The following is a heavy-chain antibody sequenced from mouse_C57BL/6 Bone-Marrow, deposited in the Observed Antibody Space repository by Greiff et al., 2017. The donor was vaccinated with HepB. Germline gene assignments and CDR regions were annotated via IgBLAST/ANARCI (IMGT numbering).Heavy chain of an antibody. V-gene: IGHV6-6*01. Sequence: EVKLVESGGGLVQPGGSMKLSCAASGFTFSDAWMVWVRQSLEKGLEWVAEIRNKANNHATYYAESVKGRFTISRDDSKSSVYLQMNSLRAEDTGIYYCTRRGYGSRCAMDYWGQGTSVTVSS. J-gene: IGHJ4*01. D-gene: IGHD1-1*01. CDR2: IRNKANNHAT. CDR1: GFTFSDAW. CDR3: TRRGYGSRCAMDY.